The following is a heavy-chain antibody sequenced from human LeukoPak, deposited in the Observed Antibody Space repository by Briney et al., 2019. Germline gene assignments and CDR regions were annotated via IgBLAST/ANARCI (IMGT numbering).Heavy chain of an antibody. CDR3: ARGPSLAAAVNPRSGYYYYMDV. CDR1: GGSISSYY. V-gene: IGHV4-59*08. D-gene: IGHD6-13*01. Sequence: SETLSLTCTVSGGSISSYYWSWIRQPPGKGLEWIGYIYYSGSTNYKPSLKSRVTISVDTSKNQFSLKLSSVTAADTAVYYCARGPSLAAAVNPRSGYYYYMDVWGKGTTVTVSS. J-gene: IGHJ6*03. CDR2: IYYSGST.